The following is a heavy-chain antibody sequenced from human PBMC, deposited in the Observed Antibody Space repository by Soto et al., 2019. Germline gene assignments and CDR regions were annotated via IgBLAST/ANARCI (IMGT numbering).Heavy chain of an antibody. D-gene: IGHD6-19*01. CDR2: INHSGST. J-gene: IGHJ4*02. Sequence: SETLSLTCAVYGGSFSGYYWSWICQPPGKGLEWIGEINHSGSTNYNPSLKSRVTISVDTSKNQFSLKLSSVTAADTAVYYCARGLIAVAGTRDDYWGQGTLVTVSS. CDR1: GGSFSGYY. V-gene: IGHV4-34*01. CDR3: ARGLIAVAGTRDDY.